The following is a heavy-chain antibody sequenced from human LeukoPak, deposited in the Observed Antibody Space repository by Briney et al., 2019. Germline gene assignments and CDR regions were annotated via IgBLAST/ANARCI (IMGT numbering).Heavy chain of an antibody. V-gene: IGHV1-69*04. D-gene: IGHD6-13*01. CDR1: GGTFSSYA. Sequence: SVKVSCKASGGTFSSYAISWVRQAPGQGLEWMGRIIPILGIANYAQKFQGRVTITADKSTSTAYMELSNLRSEDTAVYYCARDWIAAAGTTYYYYGMDVWGQGTTVTVSS. J-gene: IGHJ6*02. CDR3: ARDWIAAAGTTYYYYGMDV. CDR2: IIPILGIA.